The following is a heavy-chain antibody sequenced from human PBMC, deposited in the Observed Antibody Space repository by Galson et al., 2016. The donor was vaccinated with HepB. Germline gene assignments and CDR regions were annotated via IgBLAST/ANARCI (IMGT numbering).Heavy chain of an antibody. Sequence: SLRLSCAASGFTFRTYTLNWVRQAPGKGLEWVSSISGGSSCIYYADSVKGRFTISRDNAKNSLYLQMNSLRAEDTAVYYCATRSSGWYYFDYWGQGTMVTVSS. CDR1: GFTFRTYT. D-gene: IGHD6-19*01. CDR2: ISGGSSCI. J-gene: IGHJ4*03. V-gene: IGHV3-21*01. CDR3: ATRSSGWYYFDY.